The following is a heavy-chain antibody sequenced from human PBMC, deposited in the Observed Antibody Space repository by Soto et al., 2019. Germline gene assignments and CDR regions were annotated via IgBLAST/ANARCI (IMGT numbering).Heavy chain of an antibody. CDR2: INPSGGST. CDR3: ARASVSGRRFDY. Sequence: RASVKVSCKASGYTFSSYYMHWVRQAPGQGLEWMGVINPSGGSTTYPQKFQGRVTMTRDTSTSTVYMELSSLTSEDTAVYYCARASVSGRRFDYWGEGTLVTVSS. J-gene: IGHJ4*02. V-gene: IGHV1-46*03. D-gene: IGHD6-19*01. CDR1: GYTFSSYY.